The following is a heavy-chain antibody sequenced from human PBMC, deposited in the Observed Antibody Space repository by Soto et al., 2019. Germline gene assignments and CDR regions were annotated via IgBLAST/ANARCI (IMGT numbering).Heavy chain of an antibody. V-gene: IGHV2-5*01. CDR3: AHSGYTYGSYYFYGMDV. J-gene: IGHJ6*02. CDR2: TYWNDDK. D-gene: IGHD5-18*01. CDR1: GFSLSTSGVG. Sequence: QITLKESGPTLVKPTQTLTLTCTFSGFSLSTSGVGVGWIRQPPGKALEWLALTYWNDDKRYSPSLKSRLTITNDTSKTQVVLTMTNMDPVDTATYYCAHSGYTYGSYYFYGMDVWGQGTTVTVSS.